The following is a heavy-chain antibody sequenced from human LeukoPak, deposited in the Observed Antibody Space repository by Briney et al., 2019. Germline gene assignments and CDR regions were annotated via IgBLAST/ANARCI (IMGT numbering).Heavy chain of an antibody. CDR2: INPSGDNT. CDR3: ARDNSVGDSAWWFDP. D-gene: IGHD5-12*01. CDR1: GYTFTSYG. J-gene: IGHJ5*02. V-gene: IGHV1-46*01. Sequence: ASVKVSCKASGYTFTSYGISWVRQAPGQGLEWMGIINPSGDNTWYAQKFQGRVTMTRDMATSTDYMEVSSLRSEDTAVYYCARDNSVGDSAWWFDPWGQGTLVTVSS.